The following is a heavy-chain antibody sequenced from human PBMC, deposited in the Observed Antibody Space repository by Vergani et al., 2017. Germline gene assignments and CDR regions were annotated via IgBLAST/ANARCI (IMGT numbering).Heavy chain of an antibody. Sequence: QVQLVQSGAEVKKPRASVKVSCKASGYTFTGYYMHWVRQAPGQGLEWMGWINTNTGNPTYAQGFTGRFVFSLDTSVSTAYLQISSLKAEDTAVYYCARGARGYYYYGMDVWGQGTTVTVSS. V-gene: IGHV7-4-1*02. CDR2: INTNTGNP. CDR1: GYTFTGYY. J-gene: IGHJ6*02. CDR3: ARGARGYYYYGMDV.